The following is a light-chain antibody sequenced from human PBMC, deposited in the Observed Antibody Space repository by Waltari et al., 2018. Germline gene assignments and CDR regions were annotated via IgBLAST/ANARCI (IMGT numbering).Light chain of an antibody. Sequence: EIVLTQSPGTLSLSPGERATLSCRASQSVSRALAWDQQNPGQAPRLLIYGASNRATGIPDMFSGSGSGTDFSLIISRLEPEDFAVYYCQHYVSLPVTFGQGTKVEIK. CDR3: QHYVSLPVT. CDR2: GAS. V-gene: IGKV3-20*01. J-gene: IGKJ1*01. CDR1: QSVSRA.